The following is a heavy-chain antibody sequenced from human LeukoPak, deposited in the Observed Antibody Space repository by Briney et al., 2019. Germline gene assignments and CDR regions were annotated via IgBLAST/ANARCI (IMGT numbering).Heavy chain of an antibody. J-gene: IGHJ4*02. CDR3: ARDFRSLYYFDH. V-gene: IGHV3-48*02. CDR2: ISSSSSTI. D-gene: IGHD1-26*01. Sequence: GGSLRLSWAASGXTFSSYSVNWVRQAPGKGLEWVSYISSSSSTIYYADSVKGRFTISRDNAKNSLYLQMNSLRDEDTAVYYCARDFRSLYYFDHWGQGSLVTVSS. CDR1: GXTFSSYS.